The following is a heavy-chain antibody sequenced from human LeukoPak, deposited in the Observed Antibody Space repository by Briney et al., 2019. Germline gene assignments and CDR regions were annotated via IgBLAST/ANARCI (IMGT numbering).Heavy chain of an antibody. Sequence: GGSLRLSCGASGFTFSCYGMSWVRQAPGKGLEWVSAISGSGGSTYYADSVKGRITISRDNSKNTLYLQMNSLRAEDRAVYYCAKAWGNSSGFWGLGTLVTVSS. D-gene: IGHD3-22*01. J-gene: IGHJ4*02. CDR1: GFTFSCYG. CDR2: ISGSGGST. CDR3: AKAWGNSSGF. V-gene: IGHV3-23*01.